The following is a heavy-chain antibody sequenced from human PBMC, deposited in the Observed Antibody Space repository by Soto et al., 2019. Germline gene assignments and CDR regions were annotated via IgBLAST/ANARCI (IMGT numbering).Heavy chain of an antibody. J-gene: IGHJ4*02. CDR2: IDPSDSQT. Sequence: GESLKISCKGSGYSFAGYWITWVRQKPGKGLEWMGRIDPSDSQTYYSPSFRGHVTISATKSITTVFLQMNSLKTEDTAVYYCITTYSGTPARPYLDLWGQGTPVTVSS. CDR3: ITTYSGTPARPYLDL. D-gene: IGHD1-26*01. V-gene: IGHV5-10-1*01. CDR1: GYSFAGYW.